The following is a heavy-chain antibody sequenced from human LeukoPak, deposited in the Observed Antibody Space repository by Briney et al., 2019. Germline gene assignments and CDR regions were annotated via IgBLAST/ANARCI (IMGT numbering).Heavy chain of an antibody. V-gene: IGHV4-59*01. D-gene: IGHD2-2*01. CDR1: RGSISSYY. CDR3: ARELGYCSSTSCYGAFDI. CDR2: IYYSGST. Sequence: PSETLSLTCTVSRGSISSYYWGWIRQPPGKGLEWIGYIYYSGSTNYNPSLKSRVTISVDTSRNQFSLKLSSVTAAGTAVYYCARELGYCSSTSCYGAFDIWGQGTMVTASS. J-gene: IGHJ3*02.